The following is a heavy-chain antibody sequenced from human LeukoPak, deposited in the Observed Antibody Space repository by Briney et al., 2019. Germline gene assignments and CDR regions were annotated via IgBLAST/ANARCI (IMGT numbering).Heavy chain of an antibody. CDR2: ISGSGGST. CDR1: GFTFSSYA. V-gene: IGHV3-23*01. CDR3: AKVSGSGGTKYQPFDY. D-gene: IGHD2-15*01. Sequence: GGFLRLSCAASGFTFSSYAMSWVRQAPGKGLEWVSAISGSGGSTYYADSVKGRFTISRDNSKNTLYLQMNSLRAEDAAVYYCAKVSGSGGTKYQPFDYWGQGTLVTVSS. J-gene: IGHJ4*02.